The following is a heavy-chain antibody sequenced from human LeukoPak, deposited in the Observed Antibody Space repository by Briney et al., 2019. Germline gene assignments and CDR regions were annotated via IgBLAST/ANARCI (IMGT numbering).Heavy chain of an antibody. Sequence: PGRSLRLSCAASGFTFSSYGMHWVRQAPGKGPEWVAVISYDGSNKYYADSVKGRFTISRDNSKNTLYLQMNSLRAEDTAVYYCAKRAHSSGYYFAFDIWGQGTMVTVSS. J-gene: IGHJ3*02. D-gene: IGHD3-22*01. V-gene: IGHV3-30*18. CDR3: AKRAHSSGYYFAFDI. CDR2: ISYDGSNK. CDR1: GFTFSSYG.